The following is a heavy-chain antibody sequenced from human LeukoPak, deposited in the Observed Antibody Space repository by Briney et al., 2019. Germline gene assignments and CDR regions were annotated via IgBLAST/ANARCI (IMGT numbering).Heavy chain of an antibody. V-gene: IGHV3-48*02. J-gene: IGHJ6*02. Sequence: GGSLRLSCAASGFTFSSYSMNWVRQAPGKGLEWVSYISSSSSTIYYADSVKGRFTISRDNAKNPLYLQMNSLRDEDTAVYYCARGPMVRGVWSYYYGMDVWGQGTTVTVSS. CDR1: GFTFSSYS. D-gene: IGHD3-10*01. CDR3: ARGPMVRGVWSYYYGMDV. CDR2: ISSSSSTI.